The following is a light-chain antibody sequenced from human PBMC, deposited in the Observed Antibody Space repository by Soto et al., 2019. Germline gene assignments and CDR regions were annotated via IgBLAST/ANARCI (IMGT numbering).Light chain of an antibody. V-gene: IGKV3-20*01. CDR2: GVS. J-gene: IGKJ1*01. Sequence: EIVLTQSPGALSLSPGERATLSCRASQSLSSNYLAWYQQKPGQAPRLLIYGVSNRATGISDRFSGSGSGTDFTLTISRLEPEDFAVYYCHKYGSSPRTFGQGPKVEIK. CDR1: QSLSSNY. CDR3: HKYGSSPRT.